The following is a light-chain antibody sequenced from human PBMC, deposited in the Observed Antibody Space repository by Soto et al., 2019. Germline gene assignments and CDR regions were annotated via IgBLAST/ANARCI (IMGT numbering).Light chain of an antibody. CDR3: CSKAGSNKHVV. CDR1: SSDVGNYNF. CDR2: EGS. V-gene: IGLV2-23*01. J-gene: IGLJ2*01. Sequence: QSVLTQPASVSGSPGQSITISCTGTSSDVGNYNFVSWYQQYPGKAPKLMIYEGSKRPSGVSNRFSGSKSGNTASLTISGLQAEGEADYYCCSKAGSNKHVVFGVGTKLTVL.